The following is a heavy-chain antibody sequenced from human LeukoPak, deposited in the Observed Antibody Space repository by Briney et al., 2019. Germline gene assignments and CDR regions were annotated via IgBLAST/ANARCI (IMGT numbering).Heavy chain of an antibody. CDR3: VREFVVQSPYYYYYYGMDV. Sequence: SETLSLTCAVYGGSFSGYYWSWIRQPPGKGLEWIGEINHSGSTNYNPSLKSRVTISVDTSKNQFPLKPSSVTAADTAVYYCVREFVVQSPYYYYYYGMDVWGQGTTVTVSS. CDR2: INHSGST. V-gene: IGHV4-34*01. D-gene: IGHD2-21*01. J-gene: IGHJ6*02. CDR1: GGSFSGYY.